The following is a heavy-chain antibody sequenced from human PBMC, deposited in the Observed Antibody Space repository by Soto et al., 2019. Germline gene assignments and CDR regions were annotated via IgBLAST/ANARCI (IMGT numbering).Heavy chain of an antibody. D-gene: IGHD3-9*01. V-gene: IGHV4-4*02. J-gene: IGHJ6*02. CDR1: GGSISSSNW. CDR2: IYHSGST. CDR3: ARRNGDYDILTGYLYYYYGMEV. Sequence: PSETLSLTCAVSGGSISSSNWWSWVRQPPGKGLEWIGEIYHSGSTNYNPSLKSRVTISVDKSKNQFSLKLSSVTAADTAVYYCARRNGDYDILTGYLYYYYGMEVWGQGTTVTVS.